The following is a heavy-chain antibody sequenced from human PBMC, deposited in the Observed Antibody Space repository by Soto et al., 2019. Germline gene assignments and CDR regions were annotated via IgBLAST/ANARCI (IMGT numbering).Heavy chain of an antibody. CDR2: ISYDGSNK. Sequence: GGSLRLSCAASGFTFSSYAMHWVRQAPGKGLEWVAVISYDGSNKYYADSVKGRFTTSRDNSKNTLCLQMTSLRAEDTAVYYCARVRGAWALYGMDVWGQGTTVTVSS. J-gene: IGHJ6*02. CDR1: GFTFSSYA. D-gene: IGHD3-16*01. V-gene: IGHV3-30-3*01. CDR3: ARVRGAWALYGMDV.